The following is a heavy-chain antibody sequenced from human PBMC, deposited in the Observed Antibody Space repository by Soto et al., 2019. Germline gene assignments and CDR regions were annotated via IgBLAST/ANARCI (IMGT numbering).Heavy chain of an antibody. D-gene: IGHD5-18*01. CDR1: GYTFTDYA. Sequence: ASVKVSCKASGYTFTDYALHWVRQAPGQSLEWMGWIAAANGNTKYSQKFQDRVTITRDASASTAYMELSSLTSEDTGVYYCAREARYGANYYVGYRGQGTLVTVSS. CDR2: IAAANGNT. CDR3: AREARYGANYYVGY. J-gene: IGHJ4*02. V-gene: IGHV1-3*01.